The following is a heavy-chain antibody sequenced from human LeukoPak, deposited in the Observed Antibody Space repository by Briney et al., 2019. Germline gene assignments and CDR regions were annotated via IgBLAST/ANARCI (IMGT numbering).Heavy chain of an antibody. D-gene: IGHD6-13*01. Sequence: GGSLRLSCAASGFTFSKYAMSWVRQAPGKGLEWVSAISGSDGNTFYADSVKGRFTISRDNSKNTLSLQMNSLRVEDTAVYYCAKDSSVPYGIADWGQGTLVTVSS. CDR1: GFTFSKYA. V-gene: IGHV3-23*01. CDR3: AKDSSVPYGIAD. CDR2: ISGSDGNT. J-gene: IGHJ4*02.